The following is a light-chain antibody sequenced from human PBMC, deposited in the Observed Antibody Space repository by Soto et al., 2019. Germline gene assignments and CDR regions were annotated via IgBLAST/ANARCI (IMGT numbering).Light chain of an antibody. J-gene: IGKJ5*01. Sequence: EIVLTQSPGTLSLSPGERATLSCRASQSVGSSLAWYQQRPGQAPRLLIYGASSRATGIPDRFSGSGSGTDFTLGIRRLEPEDFAVYYCQQYGSSPITFGQGTRLEIK. V-gene: IGKV3-20*01. CDR3: QQYGSSPIT. CDR1: QSVGSS. CDR2: GAS.